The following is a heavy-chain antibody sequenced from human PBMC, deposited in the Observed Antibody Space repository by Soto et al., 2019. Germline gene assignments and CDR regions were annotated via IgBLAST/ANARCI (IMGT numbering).Heavy chain of an antibody. CDR1: GGALTSYP. CDR2: IDPIVDTS. CDR3: ATYPRPYKWTDI. D-gene: IGHD1-20*01. Sequence: QVRLEKSGAEVKKPGSSVRVSCQASGGALTSYPIHWVRQAPGQGLEWMGVIDPIVDTSNLAENFKTRLTLTADTSTKTVYMDLTSLRSDATAIYFCATYPRPYKWTDIWGRGTQLTVSS. J-gene: IGHJ4*02. V-gene: IGHV1-69*06.